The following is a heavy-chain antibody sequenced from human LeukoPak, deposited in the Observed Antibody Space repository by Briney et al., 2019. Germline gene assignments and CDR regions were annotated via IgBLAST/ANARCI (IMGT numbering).Heavy chain of an antibody. Sequence: GRSLRLSCAASGFTFSNYGMHWVRQAPGRGREWLAVISFEGSITYYADSVKGRFTISRDNSKNTLYLQMNSLRAEDTAVYYCAKEPTEYSSGWYFDCWGQGTLVTVSS. CDR1: GFTFSNYG. J-gene: IGHJ4*02. V-gene: IGHV3-30*18. D-gene: IGHD6-19*01. CDR2: ISFEGSIT. CDR3: AKEPTEYSSGWYFDC.